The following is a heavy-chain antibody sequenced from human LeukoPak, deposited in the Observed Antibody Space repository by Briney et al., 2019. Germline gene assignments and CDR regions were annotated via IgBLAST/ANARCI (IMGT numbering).Heavy chain of an antibody. CDR3: ARDADGYED. Sequence: GGSLRLSCAASGFTFSRAWMSWPRQAPGKGLEWVANIKEDGSEDYYVDSVKGRFAISKDNAKNSLYLQMNSLRAEDTAMYYCARDADGYEDWGQGTLVTVSS. CDR2: IKEDGSED. CDR1: GFTFSRAW. D-gene: IGHD5-18*01. V-gene: IGHV3-7*01. J-gene: IGHJ4*02.